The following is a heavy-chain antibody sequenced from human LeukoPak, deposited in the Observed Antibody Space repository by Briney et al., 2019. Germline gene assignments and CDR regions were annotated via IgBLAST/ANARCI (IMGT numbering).Heavy chain of an antibody. V-gene: IGHV5-51*01. D-gene: IGHD2-15*01. CDR2: IYPGDSDT. CDR3: ARHTGYCSGGSCYGDF. Sequence: GESLKISCKGSGYTFHSYRIAWVRQMPGKGLEWMGIIYPGDSDTRYSPSFQGQVTISADKSIRTAYLQWSSLKASDTAMYSCARHTGYCSGGSCYGDFWGQGTLVTVSS. J-gene: IGHJ4*02. CDR1: GYTFHSYR.